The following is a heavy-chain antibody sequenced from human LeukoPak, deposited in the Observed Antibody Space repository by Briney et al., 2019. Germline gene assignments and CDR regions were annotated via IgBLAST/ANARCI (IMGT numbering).Heavy chain of an antibody. CDR1: GFTFRSYG. CDR3: ARDGEPRYWGSGYYYGMDV. Sequence: GRSLRLSCAASGFTFRSYGMHWVRQAPGKGLEWVSSLSGSASSTYYADSVKGRFTISRDNSKNTLSLQMDSLRADDTAVYYCARDGEPRYWGSGYYYGMDVWGQGTTVTVSS. J-gene: IGHJ6*02. CDR2: LSGSASST. V-gene: IGHV3-23*01. D-gene: IGHD7-27*01.